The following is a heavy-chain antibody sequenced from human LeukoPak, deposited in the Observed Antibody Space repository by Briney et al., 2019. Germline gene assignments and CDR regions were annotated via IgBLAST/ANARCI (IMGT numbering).Heavy chain of an antibody. V-gene: IGHV3-11*06. Sequence: GGSLRLSCAASGFTFSDYYMNWIRQAPGKGLEWVSSISSSSSYIYYADSVKGRFTISRDNAKNSLYLQMNSLRAEDTAVYYCARSVVTAIGDYWGQGTLVTVSS. CDR1: GFTFSDYY. CDR3: ARSVVTAIGDY. CDR2: ISSSSSYI. D-gene: IGHD2-21*02. J-gene: IGHJ4*02.